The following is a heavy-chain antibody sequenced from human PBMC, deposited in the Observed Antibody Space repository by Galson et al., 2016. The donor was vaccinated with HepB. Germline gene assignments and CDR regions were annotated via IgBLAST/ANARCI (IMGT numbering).Heavy chain of an antibody. J-gene: IGHJ4*02. CDR2: IYYDGSQK. CDR1: GFTFSSYA. CDR3: ARETLRHFDY. Sequence: SLRLSCAASGFTFSSYAMHWVRQAPGKGLEWVAIIYYDGSQKHYVDSVKGRFTISRDNSKNTLYLQMNSMRAEDTAVYYCARETLRHFDYWGQGTLVTVSS. V-gene: IGHV3-30*12.